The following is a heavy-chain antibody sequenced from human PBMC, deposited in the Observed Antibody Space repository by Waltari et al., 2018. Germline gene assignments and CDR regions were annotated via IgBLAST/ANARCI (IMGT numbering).Heavy chain of an antibody. V-gene: IGHV1-46*01. CDR1: GYTFTSYY. Sequence: QVQLVQSGAELKKPGASVNLSCKSSGYTFTSYYIQWVRQVPGQGLEWMGVMNSGGDTTIYAQKFQGRVTMTRDTSTSTVYMELSSLRSEDTAVYYCARLGITMTPDYWGQGTLVTVSS. J-gene: IGHJ4*02. CDR2: MNSGGDTT. CDR3: ARLGITMTPDY.